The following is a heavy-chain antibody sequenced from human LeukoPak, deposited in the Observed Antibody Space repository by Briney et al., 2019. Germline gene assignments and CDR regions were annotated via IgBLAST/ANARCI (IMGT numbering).Heavy chain of an antibody. V-gene: IGHV3-7*01. CDR2: IKQDGSEK. Sequence: PSETLSLTCSVSGDSIGSYYWSWVRQAPGKGLEWVANIKQDGSEKYYVDSVKGRFTISRDNAKNSLYLQVNSLRADDTAVYYCGGGKAPGGGGVAGPGWFDPWGQGTLVTVSS. J-gene: IGHJ5*02. CDR3: GGGKAPGGGGVAGPGWFDP. CDR1: GDSIGSYY. D-gene: IGHD2-21*01.